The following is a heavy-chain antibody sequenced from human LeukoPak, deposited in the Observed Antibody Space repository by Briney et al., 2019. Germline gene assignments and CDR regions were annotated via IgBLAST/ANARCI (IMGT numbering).Heavy chain of an antibody. V-gene: IGHV3-7*01. CDR3: ARAGGDSSSWYGGDY. D-gene: IGHD6-13*01. Sequence: GGFLRLSCAASGFTFSSYWMSWVRQAPGKGLEWVANIKQDGSEKYYVDSVKGRFTISRDNAKNSLYLQMNSLRAEDTAVYYCARAGGDSSSWYGGDYWGQGTLVTVSS. J-gene: IGHJ4*02. CDR2: IKQDGSEK. CDR1: GFTFSSYW.